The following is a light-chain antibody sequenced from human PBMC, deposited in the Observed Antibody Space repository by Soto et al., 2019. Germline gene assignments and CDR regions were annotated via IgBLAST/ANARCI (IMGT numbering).Light chain of an antibody. Sequence: EIVMTQSPATLSVSPGERATLSCRASQSVSSNLARYQQKPGQAPRLLIYGASTRATGIPARFSGSGSGTEFTLTISSLQSEDFAVYYCQQCNNLITFGQGTRLEIK. CDR2: GAS. V-gene: IGKV3-15*01. J-gene: IGKJ5*01. CDR3: QQCNNLIT. CDR1: QSVSSN.